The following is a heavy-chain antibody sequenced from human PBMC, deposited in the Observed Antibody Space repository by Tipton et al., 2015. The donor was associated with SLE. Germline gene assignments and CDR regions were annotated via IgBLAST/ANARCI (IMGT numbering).Heavy chain of an antibody. CDR1: GGSISNYY. CDR3: ARRPASRSYYNAYYYDYMDV. Sequence: TLSLTCTVSGGSISNYYWSWIRQSPGRGLEWIGYIHYSGSTNYNPSLKTRVTISVDTSKNQFSLKLHSVTAADTAIYYCARRPASRSYYNAYYYDYMDVWGKGTLVTASS. D-gene: IGHD3-10*01. CDR2: IHYSGST. J-gene: IGHJ6*03. V-gene: IGHV4-59*01.